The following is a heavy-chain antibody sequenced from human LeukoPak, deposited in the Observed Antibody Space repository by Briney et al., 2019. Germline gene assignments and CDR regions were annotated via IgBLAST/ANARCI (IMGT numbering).Heavy chain of an antibody. Sequence: GGSLRLSCAASGFTFNSYWMHWVRHAPGKGLVWVSRINLDGSSTNYADSVKGRFTISRDNAKNTVYLQMNSLRDEDTAIYYCARALSSWYGALGYWGQGTLVTVSS. CDR1: GFTFNSYW. V-gene: IGHV3-74*01. CDR3: ARALSSWYGALGY. D-gene: IGHD6-13*01. J-gene: IGHJ4*02. CDR2: INLDGSST.